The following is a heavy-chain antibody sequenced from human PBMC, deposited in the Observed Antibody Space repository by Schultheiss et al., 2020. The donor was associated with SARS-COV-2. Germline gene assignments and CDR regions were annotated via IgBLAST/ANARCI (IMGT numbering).Heavy chain of an antibody. D-gene: IGHD4-23*01. CDR2: ISSSSSTI. Sequence: GGSLRLSCAASGFTFSSYSMNWVRQAPGKGLEWVSYISSSSSTIYYADSVKGRFTISRDNAKKSLYLQMNSLIAEDMAVYYCARVGGDYGGSTYYYGMDVWGQGTTVTVSS. CDR3: ARVGGDYGGSTYYYGMDV. J-gene: IGHJ6*02. CDR1: GFTFSSYS. V-gene: IGHV3-48*01.